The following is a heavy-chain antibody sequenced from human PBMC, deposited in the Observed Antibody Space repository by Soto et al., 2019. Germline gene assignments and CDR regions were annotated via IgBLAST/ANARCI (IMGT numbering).Heavy chain of an antibody. J-gene: IGHJ4*02. D-gene: IGHD3-3*01. CDR3: ANSEDRWSGYYTTVDY. CDR2: ISYDGSNK. CDR1: GFTFSSYG. V-gene: IGHV3-30*18. Sequence: VPLVESGGGVVQPGRSLRLSCAASGFTFSSYGMHWVRQAPGKGLEWVAVISYDGSNKYYADSVKGRFTISRDNSKNTLYLQMNSLRAEDTAVYYCANSEDRWSGYYTTVDYWGQGTLVTVSS.